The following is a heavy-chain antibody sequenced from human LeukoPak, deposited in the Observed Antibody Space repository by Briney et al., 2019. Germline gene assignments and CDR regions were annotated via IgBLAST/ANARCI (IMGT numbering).Heavy chain of an antibody. D-gene: IGHD3-3*01. CDR2: IYYSGST. J-gene: IGHJ5*02. CDR3: ARHRSKNPDFWSGANWFDP. V-gene: IGHV4-39*01. Sequence: PSETLSLTCTVSGGSISSSSYYWGWIRQPPGKGLEWIGSIYYSGSTYYNPSLKSRVTISVDTSKNQFSLKLSSVTAADTAVYYCARHRSKNPDFWSGANWFDPWGQGTLVTVSS. CDR1: GGSISSSSYY.